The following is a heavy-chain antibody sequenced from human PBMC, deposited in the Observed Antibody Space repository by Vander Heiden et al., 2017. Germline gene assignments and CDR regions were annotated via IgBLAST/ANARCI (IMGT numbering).Heavy chain of an antibody. D-gene: IGHD2-2*01. CDR3: TSTVVPAANPDAFDI. Sequence: EVQLVESGGGLVQPGGSLKLSCAASGFTFSGSAMHWVRQASGKGLEWVGRIRSKANSYATAYAASVKGRFTISRDDSKNTAYLQMNSLKTEDTAVYYCTSTVVPAANPDAFDIWGQGTMVIVSS. CDR2: IRSKANSYAT. CDR1: GFTFSGSA. V-gene: IGHV3-73*02. J-gene: IGHJ3*02.